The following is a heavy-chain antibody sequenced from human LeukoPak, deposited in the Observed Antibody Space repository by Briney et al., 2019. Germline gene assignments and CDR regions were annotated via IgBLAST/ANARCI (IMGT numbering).Heavy chain of an antibody. CDR1: GGSISSSSYY. J-gene: IGHJ3*02. CDR2: IYYSGST. D-gene: IGHD5-12*01. CDR3: ARGVDIVATISDAFDI. V-gene: IGHV4-39*07. Sequence: SETLSLTCTVSGGSISSSSYYWGWIRQPPGKGLEWVVSIYYSGSTYYNPSLKSRVSISVDTSKNQFSLKLSSVTAADTAVYYCARGVDIVATISDAFDIWGQGTMVTVSS.